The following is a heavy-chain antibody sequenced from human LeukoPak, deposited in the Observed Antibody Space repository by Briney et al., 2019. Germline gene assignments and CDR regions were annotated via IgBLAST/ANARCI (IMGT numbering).Heavy chain of an antibody. CDR1: GFTFSSYA. D-gene: IGHD2-15*01. CDR2: IYYSGST. J-gene: IGHJ4*02. V-gene: IGHV4-39*01. Sequence: PGGSLRLSCAASGFTFSSYAMSWVRQAPGKGLEWIGSIYYSGSTYYNPSLKSRVTISVDTSKNQFSLKLSSVTAADTAVYYCARHLVGAGYFDYWGQGTLVTVSS. CDR3: ARHLVGAGYFDY.